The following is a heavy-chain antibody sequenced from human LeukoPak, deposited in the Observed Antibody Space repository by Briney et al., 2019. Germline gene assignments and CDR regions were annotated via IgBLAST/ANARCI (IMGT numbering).Heavy chain of an antibody. CDR1: GASISTRGYY. CDR3: ASERGYHAN. Sequence: PSETLSLTCTVSGASISTRGYYWGWIRQPPWNGLEWIGTIYYRGNTYYNPSLEGRVTMSVDTSKNQFSLNVISMTAADTAMYYCASERGYHANWGQGTLVTVSS. CDR2: IYYRGNT. D-gene: IGHD5-12*01. J-gene: IGHJ4*02. V-gene: IGHV4-39*07.